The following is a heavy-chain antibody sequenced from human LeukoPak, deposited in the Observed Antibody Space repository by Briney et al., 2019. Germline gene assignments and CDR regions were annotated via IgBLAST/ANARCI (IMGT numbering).Heavy chain of an antibody. CDR2: IIPIFGTA. CDR3: ARGVSSGWLYYFDY. D-gene: IGHD6-19*01. Sequence: ASVKVSCKASGGTFSSYAISWVRQAPGQGLEWMGGIIPIFGTANYAQKFQGGVTITADESTSTAYMELSSLRSEDTAVYYCARGVSSGWLYYFDYWGQGTLVTVSS. V-gene: IGHV1-69*13. J-gene: IGHJ4*02. CDR1: GGTFSSYA.